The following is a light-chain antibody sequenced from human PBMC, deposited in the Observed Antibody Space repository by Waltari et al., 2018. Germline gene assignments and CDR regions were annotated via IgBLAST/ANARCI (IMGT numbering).Light chain of an antibody. CDR1: QSISSY. V-gene: IGKV1-39*01. CDR2: PAS. J-gene: IGKJ4*02. Sequence: IHITQSPSSLSASVRDRVPITCRASQSISSYLNWYQQKPGKAPKLLIYPASSLQSGVPSRFSGSGSGTDFTLTISSLQPEDFATYYCQQSYSTPLTFGGGTKVEIK. CDR3: QQSYSTPLT.